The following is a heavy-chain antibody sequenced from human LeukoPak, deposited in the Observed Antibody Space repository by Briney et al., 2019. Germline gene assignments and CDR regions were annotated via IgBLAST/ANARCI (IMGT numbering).Heavy chain of an antibody. Sequence: PGGSLRLSCAASGFTVSSNYMSWVRQAPGKGLEWVSVIYSGGSTYYAGSVKGRFTISRDNSKNTLYLQMNSLRAEDTAVYYCARVGYYDSSGYYSWGQGTLVTVSS. D-gene: IGHD3-22*01. V-gene: IGHV3-66*01. J-gene: IGHJ4*02. CDR2: IYSGGST. CDR3: ARVGYYDSSGYYS. CDR1: GFTVSSNY.